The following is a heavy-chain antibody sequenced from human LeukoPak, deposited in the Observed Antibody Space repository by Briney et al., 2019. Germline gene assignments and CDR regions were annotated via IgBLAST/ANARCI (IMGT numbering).Heavy chain of an antibody. V-gene: IGHV1-2*02. Sequence: ASVKVSCKASGGTFSSYAISWVRQAPGQGLEWMGWINPNNGVTNFAQKFQGRVTMTRDISTAYMELSRLRSDDTAVYYCARDGGYYGSGSYQYWGQGTLVTVAS. D-gene: IGHD3-10*01. J-gene: IGHJ4*02. CDR1: GGTFSSYA. CDR3: ARDGGYYGSGSYQY. CDR2: INPNNGVT.